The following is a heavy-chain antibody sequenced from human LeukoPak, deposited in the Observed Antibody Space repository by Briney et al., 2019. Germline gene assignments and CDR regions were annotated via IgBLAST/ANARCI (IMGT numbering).Heavy chain of an antibody. D-gene: IGHD5-18*01. CDR3: ARGVSGYSYGSRFDY. CDR2: ISGSGGST. CDR1: GFTFSSYA. J-gene: IGHJ4*02. Sequence: GGSLRLSCAASGFTFSSYAMSWVRQAPGKGLELVSAISGSGGSTYYADSVKGRFTISRDNSKNTLYLQMNSLRAEDTAVYYCARGVSGYSYGSRFDYWGQGTLVTVSS. V-gene: IGHV3-23*01.